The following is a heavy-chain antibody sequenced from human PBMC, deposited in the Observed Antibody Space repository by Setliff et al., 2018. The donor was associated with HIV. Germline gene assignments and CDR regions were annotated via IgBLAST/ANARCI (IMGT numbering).Heavy chain of an antibody. V-gene: IGHV4-61*09. CDR3: ARTTSLFPGMAAAQPWYYYYYMDV. CDR1: GGSIRSGSYS. J-gene: IGHJ6*03. D-gene: IGHD6-13*01. CDR2: VSSSGST. Sequence: PSETLSLTCTVSGGSIRSGSYSWSWIRQPAGQGLEWIGHVSSSGSTNYNPSLKSRVTMSIDTSRNQFSLKLTSVTAADTAVYYCARTTSLFPGMAAAQPWYYYYYMDVWGKGTTVTVSS.